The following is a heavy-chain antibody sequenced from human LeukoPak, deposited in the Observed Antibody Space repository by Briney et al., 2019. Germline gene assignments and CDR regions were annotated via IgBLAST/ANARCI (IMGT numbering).Heavy chain of an antibody. D-gene: IGHD3-22*01. J-gene: IGHJ4*02. CDR2: ISAYSGST. CDR1: GNTFTSYG. Sequence: ASVTVSCMASGNTFTSYGISWVRQAPGQGLEWMGWISAYSGSTNSAQKFQDRVTMTTDRSTSTTYMELRSLTSDDTAVYYCARDKKYDSSGCDYWGQGTLVTVSS. V-gene: IGHV1-18*01. CDR3: ARDKKYDSSGCDY.